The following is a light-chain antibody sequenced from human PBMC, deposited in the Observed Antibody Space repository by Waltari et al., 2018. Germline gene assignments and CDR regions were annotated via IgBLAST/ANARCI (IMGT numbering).Light chain of an antibody. J-gene: IGLJ2*01. CDR1: SSNIGSKP. CDR2: SNN. V-gene: IGLV1-44*01. Sequence: QSVLTQPPSASGTPGQRVPIPCSGSSSNIGSKPVNWYQQLPGTAPKLLIYSNNQRPSGVPDRFSGSKSGTSASLAISGLQSEDEADYYCAAWDDSLNGVVFGGGTKLTVL. CDR3: AAWDDSLNGVV.